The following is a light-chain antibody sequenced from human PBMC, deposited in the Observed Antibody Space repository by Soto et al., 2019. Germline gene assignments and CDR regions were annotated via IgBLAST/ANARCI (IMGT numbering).Light chain of an antibody. CDR2: SAS. J-gene: IGKJ1*01. V-gene: IGKV1-12*01. CDR1: QGISNW. CDR3: QKGTSFTRT. Sequence: DIQMTQSQSSVSASIGDRVTITCRASQGISNWLAWYQQKPGKAPKLLIDSASSLQNVDPSRFSGSGSGPDFTHTITSQQPEDFATYYCQKGTSFTRTFDQGTKVEIK.